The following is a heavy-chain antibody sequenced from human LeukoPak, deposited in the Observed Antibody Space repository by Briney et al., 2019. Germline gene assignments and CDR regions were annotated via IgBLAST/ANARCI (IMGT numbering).Heavy chain of an antibody. D-gene: IGHD1-14*01. J-gene: IGHJ4*02. CDR2: TRPSSGRT. CDR1: GYTFTNYY. V-gene: IGHV1-46*01. Sequence: ASVKVSCKTSGYTFTNYYMHWVRQAPGQGPEWMGITRPSSGRTGYPQKFQGRVTMTWDMSTSTFYMELSSLTSDDTAVYYCAREGPETYNFDFWGQGTLVTVSS. CDR3: AREGPETYNFDF.